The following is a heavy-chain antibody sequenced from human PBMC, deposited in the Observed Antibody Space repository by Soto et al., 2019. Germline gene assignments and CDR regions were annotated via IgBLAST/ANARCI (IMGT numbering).Heavy chain of an antibody. Sequence: PSETLSLTCTVSGGSITSSYWSWIRRPPGKGLGWIAYIYDTGISCYTPSTSYNPSLKSRVTMSVDTSKSQFSLKLTSVTAADTAVYYCARGEDAFFYYGLDVWGQGITVTVSS. CDR1: GGSITSSY. V-gene: IGHV4-59*01. CDR3: ARGEDAFFYYGLDV. CDR2: IYDTGISCYTPST. J-gene: IGHJ6*02.